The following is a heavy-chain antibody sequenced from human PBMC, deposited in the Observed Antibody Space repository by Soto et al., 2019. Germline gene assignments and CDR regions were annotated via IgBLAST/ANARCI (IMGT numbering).Heavy chain of an antibody. CDR3: ATTTVVVVAATRAEYFQH. J-gene: IGHJ1*01. CDR2: ISAYNGNT. Sequence: GASVKVSCKASGYTFTSYGISWVRQAPGQGLEWMGWISAYNGNTNYAQKLQGRVTMTTDASTSTAYMELRSLRSDDTAVYYCATTTVVVVAATRAEYFQHWGQGTLVTVS. V-gene: IGHV1-18*01. D-gene: IGHD2-15*01. CDR1: GYTFTSYG.